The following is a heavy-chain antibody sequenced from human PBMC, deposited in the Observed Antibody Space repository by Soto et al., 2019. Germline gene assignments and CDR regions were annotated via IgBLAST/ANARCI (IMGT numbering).Heavy chain of an antibody. CDR1: GFSLSNARMG. D-gene: IGHD3-16*01. Sequence: SGPTLVNTTETLTMTCTVSGFSLSNARMGVSWIRQPPGKALEWLAHIFSNDEKSYSTSLKSRLTISKDTSKSQVVLTMTNMDPVDTATYYRARIPLRPVSDAFDIWGQGTMVTVSS. J-gene: IGHJ3*02. V-gene: IGHV2-26*01. CDR2: IFSNDEK. CDR3: ARIPLRPVSDAFDI.